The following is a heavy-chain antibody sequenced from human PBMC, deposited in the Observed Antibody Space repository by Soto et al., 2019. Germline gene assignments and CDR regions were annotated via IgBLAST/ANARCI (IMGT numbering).Heavy chain of an antibody. Sequence: QGQLQESGPGLVRPSETLSLTCTVSGASITSYYWSWIRLASGKGLEWIGYIHYSGSTNYNPSLESRVTMSIDTSGSQFSLTLMSVTAADTAVYYCARLDYYYYLDVWGKGTAVTVSS. V-gene: IGHV4-59*12. CDR1: GASITSYY. CDR3: ARLDYYYYLDV. CDR2: IHYSGST. J-gene: IGHJ6*03.